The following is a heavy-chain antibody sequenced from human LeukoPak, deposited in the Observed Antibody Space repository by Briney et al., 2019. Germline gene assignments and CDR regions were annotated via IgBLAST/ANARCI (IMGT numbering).Heavy chain of an antibody. CDR3: TTSPSRSPFHI. CDR1: GFTFSSYS. CDR2: ISDDSNYI. V-gene: IGHV3-21*01. Sequence: GGSLRLSCADSGFTFSSYSMHWVRQAPGGGLQWVSSISDDSNYIFYADSVKGRFTISRDNAKNSLFLQMNSLRAEDTALYYCTTSPSRSPFHIWGQGTMVTVSS. J-gene: IGHJ3*02.